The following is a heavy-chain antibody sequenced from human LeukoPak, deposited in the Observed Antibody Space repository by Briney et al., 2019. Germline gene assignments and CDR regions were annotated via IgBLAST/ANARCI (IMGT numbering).Heavy chain of an antibody. V-gene: IGHV4-61*02. CDR1: GGSISSGNYY. D-gene: IGHD3-10*01. J-gene: IGHJ5*02. CDR2: TYISGST. Sequence: SQTLSLTCTVSGGSISSGNYYWSWIRQPAGKGPEWIGRTYISGSTNYNPSLKSRVTISIDTSKTQFSLKLSSVTAADTAVYYCARAVRSSESNWFDPWGQGTLATVSS. CDR3: ARAVRSSESNWFDP.